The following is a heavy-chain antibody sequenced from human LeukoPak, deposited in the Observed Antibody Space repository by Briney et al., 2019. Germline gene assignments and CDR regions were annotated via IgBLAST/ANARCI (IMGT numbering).Heavy chain of an antibody. D-gene: IGHD3-10*01. CDR3: ARHVWFGEHNGHENWFDP. J-gene: IGHJ5*02. Sequence: GGSLRLSCAASGFSFSSFWMSWVRQAPGKGLEWVANIKHDGSEKYYVDSMKGRFTITRDNAKNSLYLQMNSLRAEDTAVYYCARHVWFGEHNGHENWFDPWGQGTLVIVSS. CDR1: GFSFSSFW. CDR2: IKHDGSEK. V-gene: IGHV3-7*01.